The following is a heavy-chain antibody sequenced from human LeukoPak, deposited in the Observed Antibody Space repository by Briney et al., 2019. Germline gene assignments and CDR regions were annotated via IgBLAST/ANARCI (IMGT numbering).Heavy chain of an antibody. CDR3: ARHYGP. CDR2: INHSGST. Sequence: SETLSLTCAVYGGSFSDYSWSWIRQPPGKGLEWIGEINHSGSTNYNPSLKSRVTISVDTSKNQFSLKLNSVTAADTAVYYCARHYGPWGQGTLVTVSS. J-gene: IGHJ5*02. D-gene: IGHD3-16*01. CDR1: GGSFSDYS. V-gene: IGHV4-34*01.